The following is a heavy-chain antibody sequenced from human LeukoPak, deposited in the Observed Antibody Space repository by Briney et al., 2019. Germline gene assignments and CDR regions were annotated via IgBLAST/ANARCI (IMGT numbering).Heavy chain of an antibody. CDR3: ARAVAGNWFDP. CDR1: GFTVSSNY. J-gene: IGHJ5*02. Sequence: GGSLRLSCAASGFTVSSNYMSWVRQAPGKGLEWVSVIYSGGSTYYADSVKGRLTISKDNSKNTLYLQMNSLRAEDTAVYYCARAVAGNWFDPWGQGTLVTVSS. CDR2: IYSGGST. V-gene: IGHV3-53*01.